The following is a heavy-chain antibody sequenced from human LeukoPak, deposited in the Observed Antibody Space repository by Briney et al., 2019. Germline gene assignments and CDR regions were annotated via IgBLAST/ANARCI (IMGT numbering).Heavy chain of an antibody. CDR3: ASQMAGTPFDY. J-gene: IGHJ4*02. CDR2: INPSGGST. CDR1: GYTFTSNY. D-gene: IGHD6-19*01. V-gene: IGHV1-46*01. Sequence: ASVKVSCKASGYTFTSNYMHWGRQAPGQGLEWMGIINPSGGSTSYAQKFQGRVTMTRDTSTSTVYMELSSLRSEDTAVYYCASQMAGTPFDYWGQGTLVTVSS.